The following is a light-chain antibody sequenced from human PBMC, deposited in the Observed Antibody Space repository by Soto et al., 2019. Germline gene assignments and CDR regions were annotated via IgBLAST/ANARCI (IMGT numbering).Light chain of an antibody. CDR2: EVS. Sequence: QSALTQPASVSGSPGSWITISCTGTSSDVGDYDYVSWYQQYPGKVPKLMLYEVSNRPSGVSNRFSGSKSGNTASLTISGLQAEDEADYYCSSYTSSSTLVFGGGTKLTVL. V-gene: IGLV2-14*01. CDR3: SSYTSSSTLV. CDR1: SSDVGDYDY. J-gene: IGLJ2*01.